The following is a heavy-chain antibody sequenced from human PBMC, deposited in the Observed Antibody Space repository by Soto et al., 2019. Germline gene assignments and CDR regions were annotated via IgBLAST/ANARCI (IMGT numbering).Heavy chain of an antibody. CDR2: IYYSGST. V-gene: IGHV4-39*01. J-gene: IGHJ6*02. Sequence: ETLCLTCTVSGGSISSSSYYWGWIRQPPGKGLEWIGSIYYSGSTYYNPSLKSRVTISVDTSKNQFSLKLSSVTAADTAVYYCARQSSRYNWNYENYYYYGMDVWGQGTTVTVSS. CDR3: ARQSSRYNWNYENYYYYGMDV. D-gene: IGHD1-7*01. CDR1: GGSISSSSYY.